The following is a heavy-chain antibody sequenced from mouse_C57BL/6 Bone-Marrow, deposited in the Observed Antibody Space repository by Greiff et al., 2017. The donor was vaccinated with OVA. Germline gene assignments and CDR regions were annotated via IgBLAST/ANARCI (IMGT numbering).Heavy chain of an antibody. CDR3: TNLYYSNYVY. D-gene: IGHD2-5*01. V-gene: IGHV1-5*01. CDR1: GYTFTSYW. Sequence: VQLQQSGTVLARPGASVKMSCKTSGYTFTSYWMHWVKQRPGQGLEWIGAIYPGNSDTSYNQKFKGKAKLTAVTSASTAYMELSSLTNEDSAVYYCTNLYYSNYVYWGQGTTLTVSS. CDR2: IYPGNSDT. J-gene: IGHJ2*01.